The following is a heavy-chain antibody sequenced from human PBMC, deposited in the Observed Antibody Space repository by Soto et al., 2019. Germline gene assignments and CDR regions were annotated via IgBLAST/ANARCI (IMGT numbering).Heavy chain of an antibody. D-gene: IGHD6-19*01. J-gene: IGHJ4*02. CDR3: AKQQGIAVAPTDY. V-gene: IGHV3-23*01. CDR1: GFTFSDYA. CDR2: ISGSGGST. Sequence: GSLRLSCAASGFTFSDYAINWVRQAPGKALEWVSTISGSGGSTYYADSVKGRFTISRDNSKNTLYLQMNSLRAEDTAVYYCAKQQGIAVAPTDYWGQGTLVTVSS.